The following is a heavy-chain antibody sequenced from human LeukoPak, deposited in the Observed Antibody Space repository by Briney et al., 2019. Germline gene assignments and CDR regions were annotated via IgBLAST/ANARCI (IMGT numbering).Heavy chain of an antibody. Sequence: SVKVSCKASGGTFSSYAISWVRQAPGQGLEWMGGIIPIFGTANYAQKFQGRVTITADESTSTAYMELSSLRSEDTAVYYCARERYCSGGSCYSGDFFAFDIWGQGTMVAVSS. D-gene: IGHD2-15*01. CDR1: GGTFSSYA. V-gene: IGHV1-69*13. J-gene: IGHJ3*02. CDR3: ARERYCSGGSCYSGDFFAFDI. CDR2: IIPIFGTA.